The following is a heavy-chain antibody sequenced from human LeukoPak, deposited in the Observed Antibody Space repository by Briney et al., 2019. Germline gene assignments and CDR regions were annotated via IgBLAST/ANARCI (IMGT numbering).Heavy chain of an antibody. CDR3: ARGSSPPVNYYYYYMDV. J-gene: IGHJ6*03. Sequence: ASVKVSCKASGYAFTGYYMHWVRQAPGQGLEWMGWINTNTGNPTYAQGFTGRFVFSLDTSVSTAYLQISSLKAEDTAVYYCARGSSPPVNYYYYYMDVWGKGTTVTVSS. CDR1: GYAFTGYY. V-gene: IGHV7-4-1*02. CDR2: INTNTGNP. D-gene: IGHD6-13*01.